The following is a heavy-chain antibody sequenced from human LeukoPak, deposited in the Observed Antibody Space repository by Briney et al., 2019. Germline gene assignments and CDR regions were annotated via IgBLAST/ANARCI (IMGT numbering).Heavy chain of an antibody. CDR1: GFTFSDYY. V-gene: IGHV3-11*04. Sequence: GGSLRLSCAASGFTFSDYYMSWIRQAPGKGLEWVSYISSSGSTIYYADSVKGRFTISRDNAKNSLYLQMNSLRAEDTAVFYCARVARGYYDSSGYYADWYFDLWGRGTLVTVPS. D-gene: IGHD3-22*01. J-gene: IGHJ2*01. CDR3: ARVARGYYDSSGYYADWYFDL. CDR2: ISSSGSTI.